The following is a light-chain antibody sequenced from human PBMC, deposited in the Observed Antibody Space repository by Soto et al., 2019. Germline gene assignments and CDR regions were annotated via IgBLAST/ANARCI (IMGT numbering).Light chain of an antibody. CDR2: EVT. CDR3: CSFTSGNTAYV. Sequence: QSVLTQPGSVSGSPGQSITISCTGTSSDVGAYNYVSWYQQHPGKAPKLMIYEVTNRPSGVSTRFSGSKSGNTASLTISGLQAEDEADYYCCSFTSGNTAYVFGTGTKGTVL. V-gene: IGLV2-14*01. J-gene: IGLJ1*01. CDR1: SSDVGAYNY.